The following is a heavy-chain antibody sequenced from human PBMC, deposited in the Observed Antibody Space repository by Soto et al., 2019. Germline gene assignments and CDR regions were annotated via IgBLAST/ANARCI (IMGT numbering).Heavy chain of an antibody. V-gene: IGHV3-23*01. CDR2: ISGSGGST. Sequence: EVQLLESGGGLVQPGGSLRLSCAASGFTFSSYTMSWVRQAPGKGLEWVSAISGSGGSTYYADSVKGRFTISRDNSKNTLYLQMNSLRAEDTAVYYCAKDPSLRGWFDPWGQGTLVTVSS. CDR1: GFTFSSYT. CDR3: AKDPSLRGWFDP. J-gene: IGHJ5*02.